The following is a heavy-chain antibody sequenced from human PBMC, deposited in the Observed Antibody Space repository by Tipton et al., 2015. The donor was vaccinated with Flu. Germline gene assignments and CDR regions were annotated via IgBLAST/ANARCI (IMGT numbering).Heavy chain of an antibody. Sequence: LRLSCSVSGASISDYYWNWIRQRPGKGLEWLAHISYSGTTDYNPSLKSRLTVSADTSKNQFSLKLSSVTAADTAVYYCAREGRREQLALDYWGQGTLVAVSS. CDR2: ISYSGTT. CDR1: GASISDYY. D-gene: IGHD6-6*01. V-gene: IGHV4-59*12. CDR3: AREGRREQLALDY. J-gene: IGHJ4*02.